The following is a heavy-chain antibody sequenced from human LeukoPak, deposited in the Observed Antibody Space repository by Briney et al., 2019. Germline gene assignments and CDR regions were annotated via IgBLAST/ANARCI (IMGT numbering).Heavy chain of an antibody. CDR2: INPSGGST. Sequence: GASVKVSCKASGYTFTSYYMHWVRQAPGQGLEWMGTINPSGGSTSYAQKFQGRVTMTGDTSTSTVYMELSSLRSEDTAVYYCARALHPLPYSMYYYYYMDVWGKGTTVTVSS. CDR1: GYTFTSYY. J-gene: IGHJ6*03. CDR3: ARALHPLPYSMYYYYYMDV. D-gene: IGHD6-13*01. V-gene: IGHV1-46*01.